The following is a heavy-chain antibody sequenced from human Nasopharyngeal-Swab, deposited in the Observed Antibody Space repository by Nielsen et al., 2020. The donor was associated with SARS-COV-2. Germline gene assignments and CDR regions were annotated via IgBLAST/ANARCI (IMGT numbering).Heavy chain of an antibody. J-gene: IGHJ6*02. CDR1: GGTFSSYA. Sequence: SVKVSCKASGGTFSSYAISWVRQAPGQGLEWMGRIIPIFGIANYAQKLQGRVTITADKSTSTAYMGLSSLRSEDTAVYYCGSQGGGDYYDSRRYYNYVMDVWGQGTTVTVSS. D-gene: IGHD3-22*01. V-gene: IGHV1-69*04. CDR2: IIPIFGIA. CDR3: GSQGGGDYYDSRRYYNYVMDV.